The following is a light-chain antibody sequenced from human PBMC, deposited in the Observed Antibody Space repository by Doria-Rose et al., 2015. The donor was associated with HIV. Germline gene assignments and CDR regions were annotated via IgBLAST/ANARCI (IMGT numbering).Light chain of an antibody. Sequence: SLSASLGDRVTITCLASRSVSTYLNWYQQKPGKPPKLLIYAASGLQGGAPSRFSGGESGTHFTLTISSLQPEDFAAYYCQQSYSSPRTFGQGTMLEIK. CDR2: AAS. CDR3: QQSYSSPRT. J-gene: IGKJ2*01. V-gene: IGKV1-39*01. CDR1: RSVSTY.